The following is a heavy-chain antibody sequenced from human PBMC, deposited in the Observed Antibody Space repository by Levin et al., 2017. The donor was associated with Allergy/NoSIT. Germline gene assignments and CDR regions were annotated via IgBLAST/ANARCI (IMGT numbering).Heavy chain of an antibody. CDR1: GYTFTSYY. J-gene: IGHJ4*02. D-gene: IGHD3-10*01. V-gene: IGHV1-46*01. CDR2: INPSGGST. CDR3: ARVAVWFGELSGGFDY. Sequence: ASVKVSCKASGYTFTSYYMHWVRQAPGQGLEWMGIINPSGGSTSYAQKFQGRVTMTKDTSTSTVYMELSSLRSEDTAVYYCARVAVWFGELSGGFDYWGQGTLVTVSS.